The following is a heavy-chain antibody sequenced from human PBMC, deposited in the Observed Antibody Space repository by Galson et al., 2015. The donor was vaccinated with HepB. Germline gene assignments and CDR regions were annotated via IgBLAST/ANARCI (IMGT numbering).Heavy chain of an antibody. CDR3: ASGKGYCSGGSCYPYQIDY. Sequence: SVKVSCKASGYTFTSYYIHWVRQAPGQGLEWMRIINPSGGDTTYAQRFQGRVTMTRDTSTSTVFMELRGLRSEDTAVYYCASGKGYCSGGSCYPYQIDYWGQGTLVTVSS. CDR1: GYTFTSYY. V-gene: IGHV1-46*01. D-gene: IGHD2-15*01. CDR2: INPSGGDT. J-gene: IGHJ4*02.